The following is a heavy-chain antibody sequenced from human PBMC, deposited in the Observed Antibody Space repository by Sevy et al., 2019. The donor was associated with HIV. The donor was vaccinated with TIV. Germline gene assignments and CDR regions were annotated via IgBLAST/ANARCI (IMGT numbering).Heavy chain of an antibody. D-gene: IGHD6-13*01. Sequence: ASVKVSCKASGGTFSRSAISWMRQAPGQGLEWMGGIIPIFGTTNYARNFQGRPTITADESTSAAYMELSSLTSEDSAVYYCARLGAAGLAGWFDPWGQGTLVTVSS. J-gene: IGHJ5*02. V-gene: IGHV1-69*13. CDR2: IIPIFGTT. CDR1: GGTFSRSA. CDR3: ARLGAAGLAGWFDP.